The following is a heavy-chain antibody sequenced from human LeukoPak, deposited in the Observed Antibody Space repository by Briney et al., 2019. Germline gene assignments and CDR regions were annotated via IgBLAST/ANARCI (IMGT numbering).Heavy chain of an antibody. J-gene: IGHJ4*02. Sequence: SETLSLTCTVSGGSISSYYWSWIRQPPGKGLEWIGHIYYSGSTNYNPSLKSRVTISVDTSKNQFSLKLSSVTAADTAVYYCARSLRGYSYWVYWGQGTLVTVSS. CDR2: IYYSGST. V-gene: IGHV4-59*01. CDR3: ARSLRGYSYWVY. D-gene: IGHD5-18*01. CDR1: GGSISSYY.